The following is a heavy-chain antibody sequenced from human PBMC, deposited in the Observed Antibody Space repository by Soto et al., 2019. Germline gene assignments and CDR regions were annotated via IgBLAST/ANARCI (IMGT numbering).Heavy chain of an antibody. J-gene: IGHJ4*02. CDR2: ISCSGGSK. V-gene: IGHV3-23*01. Sequence: LRISCASCRSTFSSYGLHVVRKTPGKGLEWVAAISCSGGSKYYADSVKGRFTISRDNSMNTLYLQMNSLRAEDTAVYYCAKDTTGHAARPFDCWGQGTLVTVSA. D-gene: IGHD6-25*01. CDR3: AKDTTGHAARPFDC. CDR1: RSTFSSYG.